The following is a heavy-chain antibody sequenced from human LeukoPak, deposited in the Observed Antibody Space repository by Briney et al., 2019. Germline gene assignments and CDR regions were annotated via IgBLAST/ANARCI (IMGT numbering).Heavy chain of an antibody. J-gene: IGHJ6*03. CDR1: GGSISSHY. Sequence: SETLSLTCTVSGGSISSHYWSWIRQPPGKGLEWIGYTYYSGSTNYNPSLKSRVTISVDTSKNQFSLKLSSVTAADTAVYYCARYRGRAYYYYMDVWGKGTTVTVSS. D-gene: IGHD1-1*01. V-gene: IGHV4-59*11. CDR3: ARYRGRAYYYYMDV. CDR2: TYYSGST.